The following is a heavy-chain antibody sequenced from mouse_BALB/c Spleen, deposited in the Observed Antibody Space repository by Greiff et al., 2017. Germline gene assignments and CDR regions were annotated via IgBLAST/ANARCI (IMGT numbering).Heavy chain of an antibody. CDR2: ISSGGST. D-gene: IGHD1-1*01. V-gene: IGHV5-6-5*01. J-gene: IGHJ2*01. CDR1: GFTFSSYA. Sequence: EVKVVESGGGLVKPGGSLKLSCAASGFTFSSYAMSWVRQTPEKRLEWVASISSGGSTYYPDSVKGRFTISRDNARNILYLQMSSLRSEDTAMYYCAREYGFDYWGQGTTLTVSS. CDR3: AREYGFDY.